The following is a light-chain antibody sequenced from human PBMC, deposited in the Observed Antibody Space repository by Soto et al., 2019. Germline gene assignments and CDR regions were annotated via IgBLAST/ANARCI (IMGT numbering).Light chain of an antibody. CDR1: SSNIGAGYD. V-gene: IGLV1-40*01. CDR3: QSYDSSLSGDV. Sequence: QSVLTQPPSVSGAPGQRVTISCTGSSSNIGAGYDVHWYQQLPGTAPKLLIYGNSNRPSGVPDRFSGSKSRTSVSLAITGLQAEDEADYYCQSYDSSLSGDVFGTGTKLTVL. J-gene: IGLJ1*01. CDR2: GNS.